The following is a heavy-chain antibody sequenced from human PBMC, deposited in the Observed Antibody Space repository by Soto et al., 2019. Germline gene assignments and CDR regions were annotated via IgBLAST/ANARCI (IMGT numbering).Heavy chain of an antibody. CDR1: GFTFSSYG. D-gene: IGHD3-10*01. J-gene: IGHJ4*02. CDR3: AKSPIYYGSGSYFDY. Sequence: VQLVESGGGVVQPGRSLRLSCAVSGFTFSSYGMHWVRQAPGKGLEWVAVISYDGSNKYYADSVKGRFTISRDNSKNTLYLQMNSLRAEDTAVYYCAKSPIYYGSGSYFDYWGQGTLVTVSS. CDR2: ISYDGSNK. V-gene: IGHV3-30*18.